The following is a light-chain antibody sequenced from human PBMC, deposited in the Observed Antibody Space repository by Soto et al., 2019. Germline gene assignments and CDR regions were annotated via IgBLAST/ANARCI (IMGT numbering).Light chain of an antibody. Sequence: EIGMTQSPATLSVSPGERATLSCRASQSVSRNLAWYQQKAGQAPRLLIYGASTRATGIPARFSGSGSGTEFSLTISSLQSEDFAVYYCQQYNNWPPWPFGQGTKVEIK. J-gene: IGKJ1*01. CDR1: QSVSRN. CDR2: GAS. V-gene: IGKV3-15*01. CDR3: QQYNNWPPWP.